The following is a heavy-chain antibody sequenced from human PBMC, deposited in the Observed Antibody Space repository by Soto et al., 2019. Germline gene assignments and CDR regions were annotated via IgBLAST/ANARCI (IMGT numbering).Heavy chain of an antibody. D-gene: IGHD3-22*01. Sequence: SETLSLTCTVSGASISSGDYSWSWIRQSPGKGLEWIGYIFHTGSTSYNPSLKSRLSISVDTSKNQFSLRLTSLTAADTAVYYCATTYSDSSAYYYFEYWGQGSPVTVSS. CDR3: ATTYSDSSAYYYFEY. V-gene: IGHV4-30-4*08. CDR2: IFHTGST. CDR1: GASISSGDYS. J-gene: IGHJ4*02.